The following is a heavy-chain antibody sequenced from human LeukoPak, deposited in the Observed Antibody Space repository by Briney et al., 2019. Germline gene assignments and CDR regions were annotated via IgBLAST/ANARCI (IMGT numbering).Heavy chain of an antibody. CDR1: GYTLTELS. CDR2: FDPEDGET. CDR3: ATLPTAVTSTYYYGMDV. J-gene: IGHJ6*02. V-gene: IGHV1-24*01. Sequence: ASVKVSCKVSGYTLTELSMHWVRQAPGKGLEWMGGFDPEDGETIYAQKFQGRVTMTEDTSTDTAYMELSSPRSEDTAVYYCATLPTAVTSTYYYGMDVWGQGTTVTVSS. D-gene: IGHD3-10*01.